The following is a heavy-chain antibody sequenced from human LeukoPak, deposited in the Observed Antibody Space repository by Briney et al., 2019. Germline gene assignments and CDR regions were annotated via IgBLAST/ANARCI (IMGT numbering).Heavy chain of an antibody. CDR3: ARSRGYYHDSSGYYFDY. J-gene: IGHJ4*02. D-gene: IGHD3-22*01. V-gene: IGHV1-69*04. CDR1: GGTFSSYA. Sequence: SVKVSCKPSGGTFSSYAISWVRQAPGQGLEWMGRIIPILGIGNYAQKFQGRVTITADKSTSTAYMELSSLRSEDTAVYYCARSRGYYHDSSGYYFDYWGQGTLVTVSS. CDR2: IIPILGIG.